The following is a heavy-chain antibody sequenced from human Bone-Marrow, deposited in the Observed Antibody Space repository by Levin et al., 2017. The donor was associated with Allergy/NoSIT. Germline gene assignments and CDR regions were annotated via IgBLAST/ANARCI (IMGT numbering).Heavy chain of an antibody. CDR2: IYYTGSS. J-gene: IGHJ5*02. D-gene: IGHD5-12*01. CDR3: ANTPTGYGA. Sequence: TASETLSLTCTVSGGSISISSYYWAWIRQPPGTGLEWIASIYYTGSSFYNPSLKSRVTISVDTSKNQFSLKLTSVTAADTATYYCANTPTGYGAWGRGTLVTVSS. CDR1: GGSISISSYY. V-gene: IGHV4-39*01.